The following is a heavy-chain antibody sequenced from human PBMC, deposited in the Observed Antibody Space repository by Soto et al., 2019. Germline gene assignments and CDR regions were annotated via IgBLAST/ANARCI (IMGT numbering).Heavy chain of an antibody. CDR3: AKNQGVELVPLDTVDWFDP. Sequence: GGSLRLSCAASGFTFTSFAVSWVRQAPGKGLEWVSAISGSGGATYYADSVKGRFTVSRDNSRNTVYLELNNLSAEDTAVYHCAKNQGVELVPLDTVDWFDPWGQGSVVTVSS. CDR2: ISGSGGAT. J-gene: IGHJ5*02. D-gene: IGHD1-26*01. CDR1: GFTFTSFA. V-gene: IGHV3-23*01.